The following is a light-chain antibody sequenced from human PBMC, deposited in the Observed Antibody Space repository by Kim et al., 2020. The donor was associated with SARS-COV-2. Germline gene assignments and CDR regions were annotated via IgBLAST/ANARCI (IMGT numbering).Light chain of an antibody. CDR1: QGISNY. Sequence: DIQMTQSPSSLSASVGDRVTITCRASQGISNYLAWYQQKPGKVPKLLIYAASTLQSGVPSRFSGSGSGTDFTLTISSLQPEDVATYYCHKYNSAFVGGTKVDIK. CDR2: AAS. V-gene: IGKV1-27*01. J-gene: IGKJ4*01. CDR3: HKYNSA.